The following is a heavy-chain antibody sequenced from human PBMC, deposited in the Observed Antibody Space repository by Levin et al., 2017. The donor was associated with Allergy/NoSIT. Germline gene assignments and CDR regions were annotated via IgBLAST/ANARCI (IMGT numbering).Heavy chain of an antibody. Sequence: GGSLRLSCAASGFTFSSYGMHWVRQAPGKGLEWVAVISYDGSNKYYADSVKGRFTISRDNSKNTLYLQMNSLRAEDTAVYYCAKDGRSSGYYRYYYGMDVWGQGTTVTVSS. D-gene: IGHD3-22*01. CDR3: AKDGRSSGYYRYYYGMDV. V-gene: IGHV3-30*18. CDR1: GFTFSSYG. J-gene: IGHJ6*02. CDR2: ISYDGSNK.